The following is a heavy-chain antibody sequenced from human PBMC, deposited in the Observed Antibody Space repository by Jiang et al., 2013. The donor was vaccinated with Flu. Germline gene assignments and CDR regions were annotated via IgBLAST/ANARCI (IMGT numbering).Heavy chain of an antibody. CDR3: ARLSNWNYRNGMDV. CDR1: GFTFTSYY. V-gene: IGHV1-46*04. CDR2: INPSGDST. Sequence: SGAEVKKPGASVKISCKASGFTFTSYYIHWVRQAPGQGLEWMGIINPSGDSTTYAQKLQGRVTMTRDTSTSTAHMDLSSLRSEDTAVYYCARLSNWNYRNGMDVWGQGTTVTVSS. J-gene: IGHJ6*02. D-gene: IGHD1-7*01.